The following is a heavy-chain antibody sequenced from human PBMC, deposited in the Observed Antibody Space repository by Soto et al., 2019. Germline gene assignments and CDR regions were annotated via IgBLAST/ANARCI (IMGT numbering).Heavy chain of an antibody. Sequence: QVQLQESGPGLVKPSETLSLTCSVSGGSIGSYYWSWIRQPPGKGLEWLGYIYYSGSTNYNPSPKRRVTISVDTSKNQFSQKLSSVTAADTAGYYCARGGWRQIDYWGQGTLVTVSS. CDR1: GGSIGSYY. D-gene: IGHD3-3*01. V-gene: IGHV4-59*08. CDR3: ARGGWRQIDY. J-gene: IGHJ4*02. CDR2: IYYSGST.